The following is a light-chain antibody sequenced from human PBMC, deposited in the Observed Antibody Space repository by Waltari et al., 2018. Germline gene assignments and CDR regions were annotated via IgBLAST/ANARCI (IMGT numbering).Light chain of an antibody. Sequence: QSALTQPASVSGSPGQSLPISCTGTSSDVGSYNLASWYQQYPGKVPKLLIYDVTKRPSGVSNRFSGFKSGNTASLTISGLQAEDEADYYCCSYAGSSRGVFGTGTKVTV. V-gene: IGLV2-23*02. CDR2: DVT. CDR1: SSDVGSYNL. CDR3: CSYAGSSRGV. J-gene: IGLJ1*01.